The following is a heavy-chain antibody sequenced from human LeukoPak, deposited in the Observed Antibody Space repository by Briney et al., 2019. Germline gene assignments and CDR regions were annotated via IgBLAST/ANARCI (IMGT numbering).Heavy chain of an antibody. J-gene: IGHJ5*02. Sequence: GGSLRLSCAASGFTFSNYWMSWVRQAPGKGLEWVASIIPDGTTQYYVDSMKGRFTISRDNAKNSLYLQVNSLRVEDTAVYYCADVDANAWGQGTLVTVSS. D-gene: IGHD2-15*01. CDR1: GFTFSNYW. V-gene: IGHV3-7*01. CDR3: ADVDANA. CDR2: IIPDGTTQ.